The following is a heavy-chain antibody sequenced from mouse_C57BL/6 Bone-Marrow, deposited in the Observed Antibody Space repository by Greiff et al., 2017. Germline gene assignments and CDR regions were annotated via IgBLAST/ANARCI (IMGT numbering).Heavy chain of an antibody. CDR3: ARRGDDAY. CDR1: GYTFTSYW. J-gene: IGHJ3*01. D-gene: IGHD3-3*01. CDR2: IDPSDSYT. V-gene: IGHV1-69*01. Sequence: QVQLQQPGAELVMPGASVKLSCKASGYTFTSYWMHWVKQRPGQGLEWIGEIDPSDSYTNYNQKFKGKATLTVDTSSSTAYMQLSSLTSEDSAVYYCARRGDDAYWGQGTLVTVSA.